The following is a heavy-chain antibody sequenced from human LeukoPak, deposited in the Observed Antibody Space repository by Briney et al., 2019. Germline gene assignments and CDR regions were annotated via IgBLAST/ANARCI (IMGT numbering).Heavy chain of an antibody. Sequence: SSETLSLTCTVSGDSISSFSYSWGWIPQPPGKGLEWIGNIYYSGSGNMYYSGTTYYKSSLKSRVTISVDTSKNQFSLKLTSVPAADTDVYYCATYQSESSGRQWFDPWGQGTPVTVSS. V-gene: IGHV4-39*01. J-gene: IGHJ5*02. CDR2: IYYSGSGNMYYSGTT. CDR3: ATYQSESSGRQWFDP. D-gene: IGHD3-22*01. CDR1: GDSISSFSYS.